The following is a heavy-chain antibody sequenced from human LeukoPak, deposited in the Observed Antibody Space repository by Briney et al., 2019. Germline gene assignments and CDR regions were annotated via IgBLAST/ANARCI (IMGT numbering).Heavy chain of an antibody. V-gene: IGHV1-46*01. CDR2: INPSDGST. CDR3: GRGTWSVAGY. CDR1: GYTSTNHY. J-gene: IGHJ4*02. D-gene: IGHD6-19*01. Sequence: ASVKVSCKASGYTSTNHYIHWVRQAPGQGLEWVGMINPSDGSTSYAQKFLGRVTVTRDTSTSTVNMELSSLTSEDTAVYYCGRGTWSVAGYWGQGTLVIVSA.